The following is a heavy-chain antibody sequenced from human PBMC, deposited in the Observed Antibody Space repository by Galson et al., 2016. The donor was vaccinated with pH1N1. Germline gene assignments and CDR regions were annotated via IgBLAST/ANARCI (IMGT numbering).Heavy chain of an antibody. Sequence: SLRLSCAASGFVFSNYGMHWVRQAPGKGLEWVALISYDGSIKYYADSVRGRFTISRDNSKSTLYLQLNSLRAEDTALYYCAKGIYYYDSSGYSLEYWGQGTLVTVSS. CDR1: GFVFSNYG. D-gene: IGHD3-22*01. CDR2: ISYDGSIK. CDR3: AKGIYYYDSSGYSLEY. V-gene: IGHV3-30*18. J-gene: IGHJ4*02.